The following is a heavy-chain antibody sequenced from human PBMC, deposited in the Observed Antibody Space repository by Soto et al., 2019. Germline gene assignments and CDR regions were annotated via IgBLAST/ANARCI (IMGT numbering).Heavy chain of an antibody. CDR2: ISAYNGNT. D-gene: IGHD3-3*01. J-gene: IGHJ4*02. CDR1: GGTFSSYA. CDR3: ARDRLRFLEWLFAGHPFDY. V-gene: IGHV1-18*01. Sequence: ASVKVSCKASGGTFSSYAISWVRQAPGQGLEWMGWISAYNGNTNYAQKLQGRVTMTTDTSTSTAYMELRSLRSDDTAVYYCARDRLRFLEWLFAGHPFDYWGQGTLVTVSS.